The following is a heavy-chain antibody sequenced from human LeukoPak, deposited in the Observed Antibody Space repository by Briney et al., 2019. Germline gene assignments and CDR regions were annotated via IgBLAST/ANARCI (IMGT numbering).Heavy chain of an antibody. V-gene: IGHV1-2*02. CDR1: GYTFTGYY. D-gene: IGHD3-16*01. CDR3: ARSLEVALIGGMDV. CDR2: INPNSGGT. J-gene: IGHJ6*02. Sequence: ASVKVSCKASGYTFTGYYMHWVRHAPGQGLEWMGWINPNSGGTNYAQKFQGRVTMTRDTSISTAYMELSRLRSDDTAVYYCARSLEVALIGGMDVWGQGTTVTVSS.